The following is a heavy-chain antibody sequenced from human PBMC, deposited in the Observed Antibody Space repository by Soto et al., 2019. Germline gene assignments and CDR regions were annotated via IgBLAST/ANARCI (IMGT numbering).Heavy chain of an antibody. CDR1: GFIFSTYE. J-gene: IGHJ4*02. CDR3: ARGYSGGWSRGGYFEL. D-gene: IGHD6-13*01. CDR2: ITSSGYNT. Sequence: GGSLRLSCAASGFIFSTYEMNWVRQAPGKGLEWLSHITSSGYNTYYAESVKGRFAISRDNAKNLLYLEMNSLRAEDTAVYYCARGYSGGWSRGGYFELWGQGALVTVSS. V-gene: IGHV3-48*03.